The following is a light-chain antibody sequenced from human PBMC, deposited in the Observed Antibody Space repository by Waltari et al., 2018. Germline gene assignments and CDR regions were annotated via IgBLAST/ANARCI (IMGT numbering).Light chain of an antibody. V-gene: IGLV6-57*03. J-gene: IGLJ6*01. CDR2: EDN. CDR1: SGSIASNY. CDR3: QSYDSSNRV. Sequence: NFMLTQPHSVSESPGKTVTISCTRSSGSIASNYVQWYQQRPGSAPTTVSEEDNQRPSGGPDRFSGSIDSSSNSASLTISGLKTEDEADYYCQSYDSSNRVFGSGTKVTVL.